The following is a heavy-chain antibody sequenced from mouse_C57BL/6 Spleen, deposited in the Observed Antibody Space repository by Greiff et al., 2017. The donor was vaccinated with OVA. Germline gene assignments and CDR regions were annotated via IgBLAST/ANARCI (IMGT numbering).Heavy chain of an antibody. V-gene: IGHV3-1*01. CDR1: GYSITSGYD. CDR3: ARASSSIIDY. CDR2: ISYSGST. Sequence: EVQRVESGPGMVKPSQSLSLTCTVTGYSITSGYDWHWIRHFPGNKLEWMGYISYSGSTNYNPSLKSRISITHDTSKNHFFLKLNSVTTEDTATYYCARASSSIIDYWGQGTTLTVSS. J-gene: IGHJ2*01. D-gene: IGHD1-1*01.